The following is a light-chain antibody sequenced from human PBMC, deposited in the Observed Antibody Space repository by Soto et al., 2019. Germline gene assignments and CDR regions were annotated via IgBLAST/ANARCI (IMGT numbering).Light chain of an antibody. V-gene: IGKV1-5*01. J-gene: IGKJ1*01. CDR2: DAS. CDR3: QQYNSYWS. CDR1: QTISTW. Sequence: ADIVTITCRASQTISTWMAWYQQKPWKAPKLLVYDASTLQSGFASRFSGSGSGTEFTLSISSLQPDDFATYYCQQYNSYWSFGQGTKVDIK.